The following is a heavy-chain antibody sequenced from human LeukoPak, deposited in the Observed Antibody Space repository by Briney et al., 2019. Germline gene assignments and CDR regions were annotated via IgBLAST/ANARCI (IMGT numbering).Heavy chain of an antibody. D-gene: IGHD2-21*01. CDR3: ARVQEIDYYGMDV. V-gene: IGHV3-23*01. CDR2: VSGSGGRT. Sequence: GGSLRLSCAASGFTFSTYAMSWVRQAPGKGLEWVSVVSGSGGRTFYADSVKGRFTISTDNSKNTLYLQMNSLRAEDTAVYYCARVQEIDYYGMDVWGQGTTVTVSS. CDR1: GFTFSTYA. J-gene: IGHJ6*02.